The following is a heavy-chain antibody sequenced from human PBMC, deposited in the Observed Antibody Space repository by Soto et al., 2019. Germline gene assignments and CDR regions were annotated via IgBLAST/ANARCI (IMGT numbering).Heavy chain of an antibody. J-gene: IGHJ5*02. V-gene: IGHV5-51*01. CDR3: GRRGGSCYFDNWFDR. Sequence: PGESLKISCKGSGYSFTSYWIGWVRQMPGKGLEWMGIIYPGDSDTRYSPSFQGQVTISADKSISTAYLQWSSLKASDTAMYYCGRRGGSCYFDNWFDRWGKVTRGTVAS. CDR2: IYPGDSDT. CDR1: GYSFTSYW. D-gene: IGHD2-15*01.